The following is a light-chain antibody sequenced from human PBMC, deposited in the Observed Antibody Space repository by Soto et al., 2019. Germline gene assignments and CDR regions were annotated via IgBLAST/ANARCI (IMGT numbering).Light chain of an antibody. Sequence: QSAPTQPPSASGSPGQSVTISCTGTSSDVGGYNYVSWYQQHPGKAPKLMIYEVAKRPSGVPHRFSGSKSGNTASLTVSGLQAEDEADYYCSSYAGGNNLVFGGGTKVTVL. V-gene: IGLV2-8*01. CDR1: SSDVGGYNY. J-gene: IGLJ3*02. CDR2: EVA. CDR3: SSYAGGNNLV.